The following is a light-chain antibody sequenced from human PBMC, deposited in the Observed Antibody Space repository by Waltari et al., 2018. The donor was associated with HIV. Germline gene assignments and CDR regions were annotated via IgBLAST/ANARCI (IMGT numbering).Light chain of an antibody. CDR1: TGAVTSGHF. CDR2: DTS. Sequence: QAVVTQEPSLTVSPGGTVTLTCGSSTGAVTSGHFPYWFQQKPGQAPRTLIYDTSQKHSSTPARSGSLPGGKAALTLSGAQPEDEADYYCLLSSSGSRVFGGGTKLTVL. V-gene: IGLV7-46*01. CDR3: LLSSSGSRV. J-gene: IGLJ3*02.